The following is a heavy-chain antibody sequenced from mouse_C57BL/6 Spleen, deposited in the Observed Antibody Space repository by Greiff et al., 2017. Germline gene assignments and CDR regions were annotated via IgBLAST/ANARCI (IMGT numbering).Heavy chain of an antibody. CDR1: GYAFSSSW. CDR3: ARKDGDY. CDR2: IYPGDGDT. Sequence: QVQLQQSGPELVKPGASVKISCKASGYAFSSSWMNWVKQRPGKGLEWIGRIYPGDGDTNYNGKFKGKATLTADKSSSTAYMQLSSLTSEDSAVXFCARKDGDYWGQGTTLTVSS. D-gene: IGHD2-3*01. J-gene: IGHJ2*01. V-gene: IGHV1-82*01.